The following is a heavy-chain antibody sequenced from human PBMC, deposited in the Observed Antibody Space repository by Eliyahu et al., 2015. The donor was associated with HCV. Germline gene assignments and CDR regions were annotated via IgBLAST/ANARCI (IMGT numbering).Heavy chain of an antibody. CDR1: GGSIXXXX. CDR2: IYTSGST. J-gene: IGHJ6*02. Sequence: QVQLQESGPGLVKPSXTLSLXCTVXGGSIXXXXWXWIRQPAGKGLXWIGRIYTSGSTNYNPSLKSRVTMSVDTSKNQFSLKLSSVTAADTAVYYCAREYYYGSGFYGMDVWGQGTTVTVSS. CDR3: AREYYYGSGFYGMDV. V-gene: IGHV4-4*07. D-gene: IGHD3-10*01.